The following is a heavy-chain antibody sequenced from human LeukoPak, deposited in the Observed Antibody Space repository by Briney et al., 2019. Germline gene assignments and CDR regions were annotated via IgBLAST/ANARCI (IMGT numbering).Heavy chain of an antibody. D-gene: IGHD6-19*01. Sequence: TSETLSLTCTVSGGSISSSSYYWGWIRQPPGKGLEWIGSIYYSGSTYYNPSLKSRVTTSVDTSKNQFSLKLSSVTAADTAVYYCASALAVAGTVDYWGQGTLVTVSS. CDR3: ASALAVAGTVDY. CDR2: IYYSGST. V-gene: IGHV4-39*01. CDR1: GGSISSSSYY. J-gene: IGHJ4*02.